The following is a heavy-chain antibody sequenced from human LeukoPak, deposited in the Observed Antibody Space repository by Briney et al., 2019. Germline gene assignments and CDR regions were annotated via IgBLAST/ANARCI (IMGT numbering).Heavy chain of an antibody. J-gene: IGHJ4*02. V-gene: IGHV4-39*02. Sequence: PSETLSLTCTVSGDSIRSSTYYWGWIRQPPGKGLEWTGTIYYSGSTYYNPSLKSRVTISVDTKNQFSLKLSSVTAADTAVYYCARDPMATIGDYFDYWGQGTLVTVSS. CDR2: IYYSGST. D-gene: IGHD5-24*01. CDR3: ARDPMATIGDYFDY. CDR1: GDSIRSSTYY.